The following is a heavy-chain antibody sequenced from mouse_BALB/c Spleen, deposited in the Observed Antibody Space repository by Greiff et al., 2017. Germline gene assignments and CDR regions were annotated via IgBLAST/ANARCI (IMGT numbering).Heavy chain of an antibody. Sequence: VQLQQSGAALVQPGASVKLSCTASGFNIKDTYMHWVQPRPEQGLEWIGRIDPANGNTKYDPKFQGKATITADTSSNTAYLQLSSLTSEDTAVYDCARWGGYDDYYAMDYWGQGTSVTGSS. V-gene: IGHV14-3*02. J-gene: IGHJ4*01. D-gene: IGHD2-2*01. CDR2: IDPANGNT. CDR1: GFNIKDTY. CDR3: ARWGGYDDYYAMDY.